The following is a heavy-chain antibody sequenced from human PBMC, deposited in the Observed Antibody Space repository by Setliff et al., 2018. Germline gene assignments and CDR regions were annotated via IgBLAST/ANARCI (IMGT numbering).Heavy chain of an antibody. V-gene: IGHV3-23*01. CDR2: ISGSGGST. CDR3: AKDSGWFLPFDS. CDR1: GFTFSSYS. J-gene: IGHJ4*02. D-gene: IGHD6-19*01. Sequence: PGGSLRLSCAASGFTFSSYSMNWVRQAPGKGLEWVSAISGSGGSTYYADSVKGRFTISRDNSKNTLYLQMNSLRAEDTAVYYCAKDSGWFLPFDSWGQGTLVTVSS.